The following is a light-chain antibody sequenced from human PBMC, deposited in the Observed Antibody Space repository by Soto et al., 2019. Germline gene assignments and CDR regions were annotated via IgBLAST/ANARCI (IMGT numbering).Light chain of an antibody. Sequence: EIVLTQSPDTLSLSPGERATLSCTASESVTSSCLAWYQRKPGQAPRLLIHTTSTRATDIPDWFSGSGSGKYFTLTISRLEPEDFAVYYCQQCGGSPLFSFGPGTRVDI. CDR1: ESVTSSC. V-gene: IGKV3-20*01. CDR2: TTS. J-gene: IGKJ3*01. CDR3: QQCGGSPLFS.